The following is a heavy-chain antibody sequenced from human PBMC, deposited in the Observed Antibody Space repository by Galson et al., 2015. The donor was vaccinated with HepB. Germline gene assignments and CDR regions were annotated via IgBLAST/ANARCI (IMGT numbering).Heavy chain of an antibody. J-gene: IGHJ4*02. CDR2: INTNTGNP. CDR1: GYTFTSYA. Sequence: SVKVSCKASGYTFTSYAMNWVRQAPGQGLEWMGWINTNTGNPTYAQGFTGRFVFSLDTSVSTAYLQISSLKAEDTAVYYCARENLPTYYYDSSGYYGYWGQGTLSPSPQ. D-gene: IGHD3-22*01. CDR3: ARENLPTYYYDSSGYYGY. V-gene: IGHV7-4-1*02.